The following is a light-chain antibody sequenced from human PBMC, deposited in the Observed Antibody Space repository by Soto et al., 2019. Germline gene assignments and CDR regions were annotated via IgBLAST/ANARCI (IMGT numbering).Light chain of an antibody. CDR3: QQYNSYSTWT. CDR2: DAS. Sequence: DIQMNQSPSTLSASVGDRVTITCRASQSISSWLAWYQQKPGKAPKLLIYDASSLESGVPSRFSGSGSGTEFTLTISSLQPDDFATYYCQQYNSYSTWTFGQGTKVEIK. V-gene: IGKV1-5*01. CDR1: QSISSW. J-gene: IGKJ1*01.